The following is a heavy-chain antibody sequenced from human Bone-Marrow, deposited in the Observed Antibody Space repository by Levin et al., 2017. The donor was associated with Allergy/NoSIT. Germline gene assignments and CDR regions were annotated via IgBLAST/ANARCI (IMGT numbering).Heavy chain of an antibody. CDR1: GFTFSSYW. J-gene: IGHJ5*02. D-gene: IGHD1-26*01. Sequence: SGGSLRLSCAASGFTFSSYWMSWVRQAPGKGLEWVANIKQDGSEKYYVDSVKGRFTISRDNAKNSLYLQMNSLRAEDTAVYYCATERMQWELYQGDNWFDPWGQGTLVTVSS. CDR3: ATERMQWELYQGDNWFDP. V-gene: IGHV3-7*01. CDR2: IKQDGSEK.